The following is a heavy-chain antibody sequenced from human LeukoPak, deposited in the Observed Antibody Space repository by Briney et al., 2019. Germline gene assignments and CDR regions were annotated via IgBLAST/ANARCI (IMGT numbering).Heavy chain of an antibody. Sequence: GASVKVSCEASGYTFSSYDVNWVRQATGQGLEWMGWMNPNSGNTGYAQEFQGRVTMTRNTSISTAYMEVSGLRSEDTAVYYCARAPSPTSYGMDVWGQGTTVTVSS. CDR2: MNPNSGNT. D-gene: IGHD2-2*01. CDR3: ARAPSPTSYGMDV. V-gene: IGHV1-8*01. J-gene: IGHJ6*02. CDR1: GYTFSSYD.